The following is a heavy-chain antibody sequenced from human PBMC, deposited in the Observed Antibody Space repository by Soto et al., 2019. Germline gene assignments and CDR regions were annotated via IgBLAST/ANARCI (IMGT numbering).Heavy chain of an antibody. Sequence: SQTLSLTCAISGDSVSTNSPTWNWIRQSPSRGLEWLGRTYYRSKWYNDYAVSVKGRITINPDTSKNQFSLQLNSVTPEDTAVYYCTRLSGNSWLDYWGQGTLVTVSS. CDR2: TYYRSKWYN. V-gene: IGHV6-1*01. CDR1: GDSVSTNSPT. J-gene: IGHJ4*02. D-gene: IGHD6-13*01. CDR3: TRLSGNSWLDY.